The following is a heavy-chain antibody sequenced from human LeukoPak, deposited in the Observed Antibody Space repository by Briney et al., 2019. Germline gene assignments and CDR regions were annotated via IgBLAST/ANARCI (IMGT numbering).Heavy chain of an antibody. V-gene: IGHV3-66*01. CDR2: IYSGDST. CDR3: ARLGQGLPPSYYFGMDV. D-gene: IGHD6-19*01. Sequence: GGSLRLSCAASGFXVSSNYISWVRQAPGKGLEWVSVIYSGDSTYYADSVKGRFTISRDNTKNTLYLQMNTLRAEDTAVYYCARLGQGLPPSYYFGMDVWGQGTTVTV. J-gene: IGHJ6*02. CDR1: GFXVSSNY.